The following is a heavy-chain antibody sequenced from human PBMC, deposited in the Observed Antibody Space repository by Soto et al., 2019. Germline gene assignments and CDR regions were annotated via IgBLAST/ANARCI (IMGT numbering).Heavy chain of an antibody. D-gene: IGHD3-22*01. V-gene: IGHV1-69*13. CDR2: IIPIFGTA. J-gene: IGHJ5*02. CDR1: GYTFTGYY. Sequence: SVKVSCKASGYTFTGYYIHWVRHTPGQGLEWMGGIIPIFGTANYAQKFQGRVTITADESTSTAYMELSSLRSEDTAVYYCARGYDSSGYYNWFDPWGQGTLVTVS. CDR3: ARGYDSSGYYNWFDP.